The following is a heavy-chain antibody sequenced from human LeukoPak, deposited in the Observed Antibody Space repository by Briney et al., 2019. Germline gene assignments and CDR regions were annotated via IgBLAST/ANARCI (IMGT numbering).Heavy chain of an antibody. CDR2: IKQDGSKK. V-gene: IGHV3-7*04. CDR1: GFTFGDYA. CDR3: TRVGYIDEGIDY. J-gene: IGHJ4*02. Sequence: GGSLRLSCTASGFTFGDYAMSWFRQAPGKGLEWVANIKQDGSKKSYVDSVKGRFTISRDNAKNSLYLQMNSLRAEDTAIYYCTRVGYIDEGIDYWGQGTLVTVSS. D-gene: IGHD5-24*01.